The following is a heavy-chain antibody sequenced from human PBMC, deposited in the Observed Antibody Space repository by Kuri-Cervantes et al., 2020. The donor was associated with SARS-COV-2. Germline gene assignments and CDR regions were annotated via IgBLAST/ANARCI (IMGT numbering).Heavy chain of an antibody. CDR3: ARGGVGYCSSTSCYSFWAFDI. CDR2: IIPIFGTA. D-gene: IGHD2-2*02. J-gene: IGHJ3*02. Sequence: SVKVSCKASGYTFTTYGISWVRQAPGRGLEWMGGIIPIFGTANYAQKFQGRVTITADKSTSTAYMELSSLRSEDTAVYYCARGGVGYCSSTSCYSFWAFDIWGQGTMVTVSS. V-gene: IGHV1-69*06. CDR1: GYTFTTYG.